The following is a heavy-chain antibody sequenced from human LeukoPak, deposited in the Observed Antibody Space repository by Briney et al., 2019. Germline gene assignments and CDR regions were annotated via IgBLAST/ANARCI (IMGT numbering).Heavy chain of an antibody. D-gene: IGHD1-26*01. CDR2: IYYSGST. CDR3: ARASIDLVGATYEYFQH. J-gene: IGHJ1*01. CDR1: GGSISSYY. V-gene: IGHV4-59*01. Sequence: SETLSLTCTVSGGSISSYYWSWIRQPPGKGLEWIGYIYYSGSTNYNPSLKSRVTISVDTSKNQFSLKLSSVTAADTAVYYCARASIDLVGATYEYFQHWGQGTLVTVSS.